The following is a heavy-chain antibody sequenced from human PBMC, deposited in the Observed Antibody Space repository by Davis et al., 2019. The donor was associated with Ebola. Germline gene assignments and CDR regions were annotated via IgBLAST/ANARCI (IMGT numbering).Heavy chain of an antibody. J-gene: IGHJ4*02. CDR2: ISYDGSNK. Sequence: PGGSLRLSCAASGFTFSSYAMHWVRQAPGKGLEWVAVISYDGSNKYYADSVKGRFTISRDNSKNTLYLQMNSLRAEDTAVYYCAKGGNRDYWGQGTLVTVSS. CDR3: AKGGNRDY. CDR1: GFTFSSYA. D-gene: IGHD1-26*01. V-gene: IGHV3-30*04.